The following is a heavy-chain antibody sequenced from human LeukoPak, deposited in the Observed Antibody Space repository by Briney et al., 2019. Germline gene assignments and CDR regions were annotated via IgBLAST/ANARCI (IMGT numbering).Heavy chain of an antibody. CDR3: ARGLYSYDSSGAFDI. J-gene: IGHJ3*02. CDR1: GDSLSSGDYY. V-gene: IGHV4-61*02. CDR2: ISSSGST. D-gene: IGHD3-22*01. Sequence: PSETLSLTCTVSGDSLSSGDYYWSWLRQPAGTGLEWIGRISSSGSTNYNPSLKSRVTISVDTSKNQFSLNLSSVTAADTAVYFCARGLYSYDSSGAFDIWGQGTMVTVSS.